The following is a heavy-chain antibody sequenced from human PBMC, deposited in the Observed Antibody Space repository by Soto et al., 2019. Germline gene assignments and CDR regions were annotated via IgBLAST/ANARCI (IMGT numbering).Heavy chain of an antibody. CDR3: NGAGSPDYAYYSVY. CDR2: IRIHSTQETT. D-gene: IGHD2-15*01. J-gene: IGHJ4*02. Sequence: RCRRLSWPRYAPSVDVLAINWVSPAPGKGLEWVGLIRIHSTQETTEYAAGGKSRFTISRDTSNDIAYRQMTSQNMEDSAVYYCNGAGSPDYAYYSVYWGQGTPVTVSS. CDR1: APSVDVLA. V-gene: IGHV3-49*04.